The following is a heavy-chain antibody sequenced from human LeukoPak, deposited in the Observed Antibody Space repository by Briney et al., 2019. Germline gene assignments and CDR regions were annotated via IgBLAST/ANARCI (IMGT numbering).Heavy chain of an antibody. Sequence: PSQTLSLTCTVSGGSISSGSYYWSWIRQPAGKGLEWIGRIYTSGSTNYNPSLKSRVTISVDTSKNQFSLKLSSVTAADTAVYYYARAVRDGYDYYFDYWGQGTLVTVSS. CDR2: IYTSGST. CDR3: ARAVRDGYDYYFDY. D-gene: IGHD5-24*01. V-gene: IGHV4-61*02. J-gene: IGHJ4*02. CDR1: GGSISSGSYY.